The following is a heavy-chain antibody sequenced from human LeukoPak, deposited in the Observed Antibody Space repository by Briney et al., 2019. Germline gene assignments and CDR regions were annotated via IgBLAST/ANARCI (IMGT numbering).Heavy chain of an antibody. Sequence: SVKVSCKASGGTFSSYAISRVRQAPGQGLEWMGGIIPIFDTANYAQKFQGRVTITADESTSTAYMELSSLRSEDTAVYYCACEEWELPSGNHNWGQGTLVTVSS. CDR1: GGTFSSYA. D-gene: IGHD1-26*01. J-gene: IGHJ4*02. CDR2: IIPIFDTA. V-gene: IGHV1-69*13. CDR3: ACEEWELPSGNHN.